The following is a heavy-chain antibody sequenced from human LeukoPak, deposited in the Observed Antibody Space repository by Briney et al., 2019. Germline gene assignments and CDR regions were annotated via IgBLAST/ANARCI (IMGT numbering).Heavy chain of an antibody. J-gene: IGHJ4*02. V-gene: IGHV1-24*01. CDR3: ATTSYGGNHFDY. D-gene: IGHD4-23*01. Sequence: ASVKVSCKVSGYTLTELSMHWVRQAPGKGLEWMGGFDPEDGETIYAQKFQGRVTMTEDTSTDTAYMELSGLRSEDTAVYYCATTSYGGNHFDYWGQGTLVTVSS. CDR2: FDPEDGET. CDR1: GYTLTELS.